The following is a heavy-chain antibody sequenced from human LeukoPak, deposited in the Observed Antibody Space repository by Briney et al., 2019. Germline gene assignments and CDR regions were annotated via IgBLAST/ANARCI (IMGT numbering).Heavy chain of an antibody. V-gene: IGHV3-21*01. J-gene: IGHJ3*02. CDR1: GFTFSSYS. CDR2: ISSSSSYI. Sequence: GGSLRLSCAASGFTFSSYSMNWVRQAPGKGLEWVSSISSSSSYIYYADSVKGRFTISRDNAKNSLYLQMNSLRAEDTAVYYCARDWEMATITAFDIWGQGTMVTVSS. CDR3: ARDWEMATITAFDI. D-gene: IGHD5-24*01.